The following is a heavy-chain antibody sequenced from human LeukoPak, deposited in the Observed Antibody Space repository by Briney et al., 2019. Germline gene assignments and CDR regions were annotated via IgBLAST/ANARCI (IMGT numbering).Heavy chain of an antibody. CDR2: VNPNSGGT. D-gene: IGHD2-8*01. CDR3: ARDRYCTNGVCYMNYNWFDP. J-gene: IGHJ5*02. CDR1: GYTFTGYF. Sequence: ASVKVSCKASGYTFTGYFMHWVRQAPGQGLEWMGWVNPNSGGTNYAQKFQGRVTMTRDTSISTAYMELSRLRSDDTAVYYCARDRYCTNGVCYMNYNWFDPWGQGTLVTVSS. V-gene: IGHV1-2*02.